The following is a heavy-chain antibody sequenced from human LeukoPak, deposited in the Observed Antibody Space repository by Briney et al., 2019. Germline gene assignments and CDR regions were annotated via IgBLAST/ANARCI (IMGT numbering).Heavy chain of an antibody. Sequence: GGSLRLSCTVSGFTFSLYTMNWARQAPGKGLEWVSYISSSSSTIYYADSVKGRFTISRDNAKNSLYLQMNSLRAEDTAVYYCASGYSGYGRFDPWGQGTLVTVSS. V-gene: IGHV3-48*04. CDR1: GFTFSLYT. CDR2: ISSSSSTI. J-gene: IGHJ5*02. CDR3: ASGYSGYGRFDP. D-gene: IGHD5-12*01.